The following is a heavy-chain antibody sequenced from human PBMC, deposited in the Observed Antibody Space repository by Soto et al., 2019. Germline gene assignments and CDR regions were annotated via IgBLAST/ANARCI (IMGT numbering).Heavy chain of an antibody. Sequence: QLQLQESGSGLVKPSQTLSLTCAVSGGSISSGGYSWSWIRQPPGKGLEWIGYIYHSGSTSYNPSLKSRVTRSVDSSKNQFSLKLSSVTSADTAVYYCARGCGSCYSSYPQFDTWGQGTLVTVSS. J-gene: IGHJ5*02. V-gene: IGHV4-30-2*01. CDR1: GGSISSGGYS. CDR2: IYHSGST. D-gene: IGHD2-15*01. CDR3: ARGCGSCYSSYPQFDT.